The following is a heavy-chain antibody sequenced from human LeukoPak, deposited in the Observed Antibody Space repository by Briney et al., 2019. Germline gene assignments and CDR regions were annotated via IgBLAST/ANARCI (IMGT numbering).Heavy chain of an antibody. Sequence: GESLRISCKGSGYXFTSYWISWVRQMPGKGLEWMGRIDPSDSYTNYSPSFQGHVTISADKSISTAYLQWSSLKASDTAMYYCARRRYYYDSSGYTTQFDYWGQGTLVTVSS. CDR3: ARRRYYYDSSGYTTQFDY. CDR2: IDPSDSYT. J-gene: IGHJ4*02. V-gene: IGHV5-10-1*01. CDR1: GYXFTSYW. D-gene: IGHD3-22*01.